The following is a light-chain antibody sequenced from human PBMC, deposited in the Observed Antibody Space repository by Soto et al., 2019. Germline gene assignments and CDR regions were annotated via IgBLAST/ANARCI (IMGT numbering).Light chain of an antibody. Sequence: DIQMTQSPSTLSASVGDRVTITCRASQSISSWLAWYQQKPGKAPKLLISKASSLESGVPSRFSGSGSGTEFTLTISRLQPDDFATYYCQQYNSYAYTFGQGTKVDIK. CDR2: KAS. J-gene: IGKJ2*01. CDR1: QSISSW. CDR3: QQYNSYAYT. V-gene: IGKV1-5*03.